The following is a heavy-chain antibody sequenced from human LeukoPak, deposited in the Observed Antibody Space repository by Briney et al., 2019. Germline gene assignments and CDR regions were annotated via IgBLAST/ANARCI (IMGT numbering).Heavy chain of an antibody. D-gene: IGHD2-15*01. CDR2: ISGDGSST. CDR1: GFTFDDYG. J-gene: IGHJ4*02. V-gene: IGHV3-43*02. Sequence: PGGSLRLSCAASGFTFDDYGMHWVRQTPGKGLEWVSLISGDGSSTYYADSVKGRFTISRDNSKNSLYLQMNSLRTEGTALYYCAKDIGRYSPYYFDYWGQGTLGTVSS. CDR3: AKDIGRYSPYYFDY.